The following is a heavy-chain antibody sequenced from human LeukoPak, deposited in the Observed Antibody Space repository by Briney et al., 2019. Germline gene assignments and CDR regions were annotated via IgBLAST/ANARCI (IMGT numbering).Heavy chain of an antibody. CDR3: ARGPSYCGNNCYYYFDS. CDR2: IKQDGSEK. V-gene: IGHV3-7*01. Sequence: GGSLRLSCATSAFTFSGYWMSWVRQAPGKGLEWVANIKQDGSEKSYVDSVRGRFTISRDNAKNSLYLQMNSLRAEDTAVYYCARGPSYCGNNCYYYFDSWGQGTLVTVSS. CDR1: AFTFSGYW. J-gene: IGHJ4*02. D-gene: IGHD2-21*01.